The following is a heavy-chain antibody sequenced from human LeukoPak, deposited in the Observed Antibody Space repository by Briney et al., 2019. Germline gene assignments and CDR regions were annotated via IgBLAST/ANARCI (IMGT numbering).Heavy chain of an antibody. D-gene: IGHD3-10*01. Sequence: GGSLRLSCAASGFTFSSYAMNWDRQAPGKGLEWISLISATGGSTYYADSVKGRFTISRDNSKNTLDLQMNTLRAEDTAVYYCAKDAKGGYYAGSAAFDPWGQGTLVTVSS. V-gene: IGHV3-23*01. CDR2: ISATGGST. CDR3: AKDAKGGYYAGSAAFDP. J-gene: IGHJ5*02. CDR1: GFTFSSYA.